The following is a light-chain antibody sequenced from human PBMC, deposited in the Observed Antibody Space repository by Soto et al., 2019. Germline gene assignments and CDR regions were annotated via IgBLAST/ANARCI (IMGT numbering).Light chain of an antibody. J-gene: IGKJ4*01. CDR2: GTS. Sequence: DIQMTQSPSSLSASVGDRVTIACRSSQSIGSFLNWYQHKPGKAPRLLIFGTSTLQSGVSSRISASGSGTDFNLTISSLKPEHFESYYCQQSYSFPLTFGGGTKV. CDR1: QSIGSF. CDR3: QQSYSFPLT. V-gene: IGKV1-39*01.